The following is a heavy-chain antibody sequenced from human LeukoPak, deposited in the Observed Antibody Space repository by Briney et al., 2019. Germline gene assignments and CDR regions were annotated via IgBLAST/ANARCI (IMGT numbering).Heavy chain of an antibody. CDR1: GGSISSNY. J-gene: IGHJ4*02. CDR2: IYYSGST. CDR3: ARAVTHPFDY. D-gene: IGHD4-17*01. Sequence: SETLSLTCTVAGGSISSNYWSWIRQPPGKGLEWNGSIYYSGSTNYNPSLKSRVTISVDTSKDQCSLKLSSVTAADTAVYYCARAVTHPFDYWGQRPLVTVSS. V-gene: IGHV4-59*12.